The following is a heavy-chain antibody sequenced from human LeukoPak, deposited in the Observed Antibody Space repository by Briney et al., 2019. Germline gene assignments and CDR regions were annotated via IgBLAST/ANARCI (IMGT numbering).Heavy chain of an antibody. CDR1: GFIFSTYD. J-gene: IGHJ4*02. D-gene: IGHD2-2*01. CDR2: ITTGSHYI. CDR3: AAMRACSSTTCNPFDI. Sequence: GGSLRLPCAASGFIFSTYDMNWVRQAPGKGLEWVSLITTGSHYIYYADSVRGRFTISRDNAKSSLFLQMNSLRDDDTAVYYCAAMRACSSTTCNPFDIWGQGTLVTVSS. V-gene: IGHV3-21*01.